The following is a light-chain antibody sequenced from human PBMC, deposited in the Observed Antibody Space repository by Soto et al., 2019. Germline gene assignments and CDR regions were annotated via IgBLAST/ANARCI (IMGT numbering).Light chain of an antibody. CDR1: SSDVGAYYY. Sequence: QSALTQPPSASGSPGQSVTISCTGTSSDVGAYYYVSWYQQHPGKAPKLMIYEVNKRPSGVPDRFSGSKSGNTASLTVSGLQAEDEGDYHCSSYAGSNNWVFGGGTKLTVL. CDR2: EVN. CDR3: SSYAGSNNWV. J-gene: IGLJ3*02. V-gene: IGLV2-8*01.